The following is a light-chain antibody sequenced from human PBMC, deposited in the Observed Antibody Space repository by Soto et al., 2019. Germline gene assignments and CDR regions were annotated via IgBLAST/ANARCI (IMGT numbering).Light chain of an antibody. CDR2: EVT. CDR3: SSYRGSSAPYV. CDR1: SGDVGGHDY. Sequence: QSALTQPASVSGSPGQSITISCAGTSGDVGGHDYVSWYQQHPGRAPKLIMSEVTNRPSGVSDRFSGSKSGNTASLTISGLQAEDEADYYCSSYRGSSAPYVFGSGTKVTVL. J-gene: IGLJ1*01. V-gene: IGLV2-14*01.